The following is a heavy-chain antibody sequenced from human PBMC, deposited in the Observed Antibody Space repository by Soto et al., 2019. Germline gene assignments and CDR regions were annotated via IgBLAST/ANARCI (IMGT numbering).Heavy chain of an antibody. J-gene: IGHJ4*02. CDR3: AKDNYYDTSGSGIDY. D-gene: IGHD3-22*01. CDR2: ISGSGGST. Sequence: GGSLRLSCAASGFTFSSYAMSWVRQAPGKGLEWVSAISGSGGSTYYADSVKGRFTISRDNSKNTLYLQIDSLRAEDTAVYYCAKDNYYDTSGSGIDYWGQGTVVTVSS. CDR1: GFTFSSYA. V-gene: IGHV3-23*01.